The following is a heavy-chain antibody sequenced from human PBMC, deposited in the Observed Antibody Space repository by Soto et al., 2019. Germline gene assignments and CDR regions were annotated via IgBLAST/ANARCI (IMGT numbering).Heavy chain of an antibody. J-gene: IGHJ6*02. CDR2: IYTSGST. CDR1: GGSISSYY. V-gene: IGHV4-4*07. Sequence: QVQLQESGPGLVKPSETLSLTCTVSGGSISSYYWSWIRQPAGKGLEWIGRIYTSGSTNYNPSPKSRVTMSVDTSQNQFSLKLSSVTAADTAVYYCARDTLLAARPFYYYGMDVWGQGTTVTVSS. CDR3: ARDTLLAARPFYYYGMDV. D-gene: IGHD6-6*01.